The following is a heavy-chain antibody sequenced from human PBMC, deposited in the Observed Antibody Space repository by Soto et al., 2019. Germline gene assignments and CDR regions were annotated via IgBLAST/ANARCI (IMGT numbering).Heavy chain of an antibody. CDR3: ARVATEDAVGYCSGGSCYYFDY. CDR2: ISSSGSTI. Sequence: GGSLRLSCAASGFTFSDYYMSWIRQAPGKGLEWVSYISSSGSTIYYADSVKGRFTISRDNAKNSLYLQMNSLRAEDTAVYYCARVATEDAVGYCSGGSCYYFDYWGQGTLVTVSS. CDR1: GFTFSDYY. D-gene: IGHD2-15*01. J-gene: IGHJ4*02. V-gene: IGHV3-11*01.